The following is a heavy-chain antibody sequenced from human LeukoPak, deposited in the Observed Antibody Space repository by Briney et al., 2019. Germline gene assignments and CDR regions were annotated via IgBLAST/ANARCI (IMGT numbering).Heavy chain of an antibody. V-gene: IGHV4-59*01. CDR2: IYHSGST. CDR1: GGSMSSYY. CDR3: ARGRDYYYYMDV. J-gene: IGHJ6*03. Sequence: SETLSLTCSVSGGSMSSYYWSWIRQSPGKGLEWIGYIYHSGSTDYNSSLKSRVTISEDTSKKQFSLKLSSVTAADTAVYYCARGRDYYYYMDVWGKGTTVTVSS.